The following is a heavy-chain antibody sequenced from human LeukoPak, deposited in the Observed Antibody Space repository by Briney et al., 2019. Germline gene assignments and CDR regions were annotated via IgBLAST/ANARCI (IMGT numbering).Heavy chain of an antibody. CDR2: INSSSSYI. D-gene: IGHD3-10*01. Sequence: GGSLRLSCAASGFTFSSYSMPGVRQAPGKGLEGVSSINSSSSYIYYADSVKGRFTISRDNAKNSLSLQMNSLRAEDTAVYYCARDDGKGGSGSYHYWGQGTLVTVSS. CDR3: ARDDGKGGSGSYHY. J-gene: IGHJ4*02. V-gene: IGHV3-21*01. CDR1: GFTFSSYS.